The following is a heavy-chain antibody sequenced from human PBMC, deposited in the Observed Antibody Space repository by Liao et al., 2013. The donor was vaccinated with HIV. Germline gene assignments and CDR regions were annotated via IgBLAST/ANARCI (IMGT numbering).Heavy chain of an antibody. V-gene: IGHV4-39*07. D-gene: IGHD1-26*01. CDR1: GGSISSGSYY. CDR3: ASSIVGTTSSKY. Sequence: QLQLQESGPGLVKPSETLSLTCTVSGGSISSGSYYWGWIRQPPGKGLEWIGSISYSGSTYYNPSLKSRVTISVDTSKNQFSLKLSSVTAADTAVYYCASSIVGTTSSKYWGQGTLVTVSS. CDR2: ISYSGST. J-gene: IGHJ4*02.